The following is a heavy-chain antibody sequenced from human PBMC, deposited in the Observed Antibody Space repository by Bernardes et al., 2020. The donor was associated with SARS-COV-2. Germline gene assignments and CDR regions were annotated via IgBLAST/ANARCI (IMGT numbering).Heavy chain of an antibody. J-gene: IGHJ5*02. V-gene: IGHV3-74*01. D-gene: IGHD2-8*01. Sequence: GGSLRLSCAASGFTFSSSWLPWVRQAPGTGLVWVSRTNTDGSRTSYADSVKGRFTISRDNAKNMLFLQMSGLRAEDTAMYYCARDLGYCTNGVCSPWGQGTLVTVSS. CDR1: GFTFSSSW. CDR2: TNTDGSRT. CDR3: ARDLGYCTNGVCSP.